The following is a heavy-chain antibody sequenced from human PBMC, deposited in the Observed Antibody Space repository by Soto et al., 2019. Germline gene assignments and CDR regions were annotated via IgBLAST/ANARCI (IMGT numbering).Heavy chain of an antibody. CDR1: GFTVSSNY. V-gene: IGHV3-66*01. D-gene: IGHD3-10*01. CDR2: IYSGGST. J-gene: IGHJ5*02. CDR3: ARETMLRGGWFDP. Sequence: EVQLVESGGGLVQPGGSLRLSCAASGFTVSSNYMSWVRQAPGKGLEWVSVIYSGGSTYYADSVKGRFTISRDNSKNTLYLQMNSLRAEDTAVYYCARETMLRGGWFDPWGQGTLVTVSS.